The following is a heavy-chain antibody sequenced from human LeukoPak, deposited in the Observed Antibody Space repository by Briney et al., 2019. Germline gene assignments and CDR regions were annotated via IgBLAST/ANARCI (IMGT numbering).Heavy chain of an antibody. CDR3: AKCRGVPAASGVDY. Sequence: PGGSLRLSCAASGFTFSSDAISWVRQAPGKGLELVSAIRGSGGSTYYADSVKCRFTISRDNSKNKLYLHMNSLRAEHTALYYCAKCRGVPAASGVDYWGQGTMVTVSS. V-gene: IGHV3-23*01. J-gene: IGHJ4*02. CDR2: IRGSGGST. D-gene: IGHD2-2*01. CDR1: GFTFSSDA.